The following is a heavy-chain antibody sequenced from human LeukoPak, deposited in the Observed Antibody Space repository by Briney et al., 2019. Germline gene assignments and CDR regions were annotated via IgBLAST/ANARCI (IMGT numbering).Heavy chain of an antibody. CDR1: GGSISSYY. Sequence: SETLSLTCTVSGGSISSYYWSWVRQPPGKGLEWIGYIYYSESTNYNPSLKSRVTISVDTSKNQFSLKLSSVTAADTAVYYCARGAADLGYWGQGTLVTVSS. CDR2: IYYSEST. D-gene: IGHD6-13*01. CDR3: ARGAADLGY. V-gene: IGHV4-59*01. J-gene: IGHJ4*02.